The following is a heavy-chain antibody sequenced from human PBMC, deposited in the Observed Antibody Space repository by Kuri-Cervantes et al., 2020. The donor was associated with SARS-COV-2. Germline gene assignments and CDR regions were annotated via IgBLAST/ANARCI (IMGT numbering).Heavy chain of an antibody. V-gene: IGHV1-2*02. CDR1: GYTFTGYY. CDR2: INPNSGGT. CDR3: GASGYWKDWFDP. D-gene: IGHD3-22*01. Sequence: ASVKVSCKASGYTFTGYYMHWVRQAPGQGLEWMGWINPNSGGTNYAQKFQGRVTMTRDTSISTAYMELSRLRSDDTAVYYCGASGYWKDWFDPWGQRTLVTVSS. J-gene: IGHJ5*02.